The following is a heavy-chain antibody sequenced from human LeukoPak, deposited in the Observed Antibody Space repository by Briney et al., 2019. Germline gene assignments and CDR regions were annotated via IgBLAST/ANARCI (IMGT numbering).Heavy chain of an antibody. CDR1: GSTFDDYA. Sequence: PGGSLRLSCAASGSTFDDYAMHWVRQAPGKGLEWVSLISWEGQTTYYAGSVRGRFTVSRDNSKNSLFLEMKSLTTDDTALYYCTRDTDFGSPTNYFDHWGQGTLVGVSS. D-gene: IGHD3-10*01. V-gene: IGHV3-43*01. CDR3: TRDTDFGSPTNYFDH. CDR2: ISWEGQTT. J-gene: IGHJ4*02.